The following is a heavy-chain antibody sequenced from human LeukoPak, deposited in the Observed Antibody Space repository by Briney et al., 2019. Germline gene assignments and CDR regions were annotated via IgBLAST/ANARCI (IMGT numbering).Heavy chain of an antibody. V-gene: IGHV3-23*01. Sequence: GGSLRLSCAASGFTFSSNAMSWVRQAPGKGLEWVSAVSGSGSSTFYADSVKGRFTISRDNSENTLFLQMSSLRAEDTAVYYCAKLIIAPEVYEYFPHWGQGTLVTVSS. CDR1: GFTFSSNA. D-gene: IGHD6-13*01. CDR2: VSGSGSST. J-gene: IGHJ1*01. CDR3: AKLIIAPEVYEYFPH.